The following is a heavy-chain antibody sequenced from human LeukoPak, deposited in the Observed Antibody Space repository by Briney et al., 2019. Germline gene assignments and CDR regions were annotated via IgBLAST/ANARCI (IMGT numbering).Heavy chain of an antibody. V-gene: IGHV4-39*07. CDR2: IYYSGST. D-gene: IGHD5-18*01. J-gene: IGHJ4*02. CDR3: ARDRIRYSYYY. Sequence: SETLSLTCTVSGGSISSSSYYWGWIRQPPGKGLEWIGSIYYSGSTYYNPSLKSRVTISVDTSKNQFSLKLSSVTAADTAVYYCARDRIRYSYYYWGQGTLVTVSS. CDR1: GGSISSSSYY.